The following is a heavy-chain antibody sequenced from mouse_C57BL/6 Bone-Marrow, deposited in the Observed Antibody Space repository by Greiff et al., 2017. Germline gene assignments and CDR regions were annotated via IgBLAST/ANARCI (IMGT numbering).Heavy chain of an antibody. D-gene: IGHD1-1*01. V-gene: IGHV3-6*01. CDR3: ARGYYYGSPYAMDY. CDR1: GYSITSGYY. CDR2: ISYDGSN. J-gene: IGHJ4*01. Sequence: ESGPGLVKPSQSLSLTCSVTGYSITSGYYWNWIRQFPGNKLEWMGYISYDGSNNYNPSLKNRISITRDTSKNQFFLKLNSVTTEDTATYYCARGYYYGSPYAMDYWGQGTSVTVSS.